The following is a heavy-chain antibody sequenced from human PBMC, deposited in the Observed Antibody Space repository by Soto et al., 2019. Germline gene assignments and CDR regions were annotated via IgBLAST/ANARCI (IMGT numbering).Heavy chain of an antibody. Sequence: QVQLLQSGAEVRKPGSSVRLSCQTSGDTLSNYPRTWVRQAPGQGLEWIGRIIPVLNITYYARRFQDRLTLTSEKSTNTAYMALSRLGSGDSAVYYCAREAGLTCRGKTFFFYYMVLWGEGTTVTVSS. CDR2: IIPVLNIT. D-gene: IGHD3-10*01. CDR1: GDTLSNYP. CDR3: AREAGLTCRGKTFFFYYMVL. J-gene: IGHJ6*03. V-gene: IGHV1-69*04.